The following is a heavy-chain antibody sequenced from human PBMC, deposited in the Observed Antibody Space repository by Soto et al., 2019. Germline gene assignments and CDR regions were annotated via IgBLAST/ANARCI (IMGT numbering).Heavy chain of an antibody. V-gene: IGHV4-61*08. Sequence: SETLSLTCSVSGDSISSRGYYWSWIRQPPGKGLEWNGFIYYNGKTNYSPSLKSRVTISVDTSMNQFSLNLTSVTAADTAVYYCARHAYNDILTGYPFDYWGQGTRVTVSS. CDR2: IYYNGKT. D-gene: IGHD3-9*01. J-gene: IGHJ4*02. CDR1: GDSISSRGYY. CDR3: ARHAYNDILTGYPFDY.